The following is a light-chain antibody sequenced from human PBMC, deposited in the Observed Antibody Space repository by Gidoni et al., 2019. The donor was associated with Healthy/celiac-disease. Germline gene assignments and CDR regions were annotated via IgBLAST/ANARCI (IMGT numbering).Light chain of an antibody. Sequence: SYELTQPPSVSVSPGQTASLTCSGDKLGDKYACWYQQKPGQSPVLVIYQDSKRPSGIPERFSGSNSGNTATLTISGTQAMDEADYYCQAWDSSGVVFGGGTKLTVL. V-gene: IGLV3-1*01. CDR2: QDS. CDR1: KLGDKY. J-gene: IGLJ2*01. CDR3: QAWDSSGVV.